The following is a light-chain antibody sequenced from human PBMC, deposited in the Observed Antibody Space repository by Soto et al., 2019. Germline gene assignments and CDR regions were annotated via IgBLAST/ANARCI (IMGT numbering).Light chain of an antibody. CDR2: EGT. Sequence: QSALAQPASVSGSPGQSITISCTGTSSDVGSYNLVSWYRQHPGKAPKLMIYEGTKRPSGVSNRFFASKSGNTASLTISGLQAEDEADYYCCSYAGSTTWVFGGGTKGTVL. V-gene: IGLV2-23*01. CDR3: CSYAGSTTWV. CDR1: SSDVGSYNL. J-gene: IGLJ3*02.